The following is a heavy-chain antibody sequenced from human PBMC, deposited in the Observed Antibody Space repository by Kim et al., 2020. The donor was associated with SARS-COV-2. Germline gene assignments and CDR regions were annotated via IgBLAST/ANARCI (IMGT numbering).Heavy chain of an antibody. CDR1: GGTFGTYP. J-gene: IGHJ4*02. CDR2: IIPFFDTT. D-gene: IGHD3-22*01. Sequence: SVKVSCKASGGTFGTYPISWVRQAPGQGLEWMGGIIPFFDTTNYAPKFQGRVTMTADDSTRTTYMELSSLKSGDTSVYFCASRFFDSSGNYHDFWGQGT. CDR3: ASRFFDSSGNYHDF. V-gene: IGHV1-69*13.